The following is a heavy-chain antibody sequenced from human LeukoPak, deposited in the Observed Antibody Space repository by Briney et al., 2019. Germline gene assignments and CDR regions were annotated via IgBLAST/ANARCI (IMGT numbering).Heavy chain of an antibody. CDR3: ATGIVGGTTVGP. CDR2: MKPNSGNT. V-gene: IGHV1-8*02. J-gene: IGHJ5*02. D-gene: IGHD1-7*01. CDR1: AYTFSNYD. Sequence: ASVKVSCKASAYTFSNYDINWARQATGQGLEWTGWMKPNSGNTGYAQKFQGRVTMTRDTSISTAYMELSSLTSEDTAVYYCATGIVGGTTVGPWGQGTLVTVSS.